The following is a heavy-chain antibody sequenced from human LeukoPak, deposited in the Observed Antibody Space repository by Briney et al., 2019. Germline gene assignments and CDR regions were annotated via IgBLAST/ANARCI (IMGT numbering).Heavy chain of an antibody. CDR3: ARGYPDTAMVTGKKDY. D-gene: IGHD5-18*01. Sequence: ASVKVSCKASGYTFTSYYMHWVRQAPGQGLEWMGIINPSGGSTSYAQKFQGRVTMTRDTSTSTVYMELSGLRSEDTAVYYCARGYPDTAMVTGKKDYWGQGTLVTVSS. J-gene: IGHJ4*02. CDR2: INPSGGST. V-gene: IGHV1-46*01. CDR1: GYTFTSYY.